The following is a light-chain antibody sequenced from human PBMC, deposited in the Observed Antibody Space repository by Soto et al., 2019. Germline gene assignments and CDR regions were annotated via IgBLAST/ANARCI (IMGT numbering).Light chain of an antibody. V-gene: IGLV1-40*01. CDR3: QSYDSSLSGFYV. J-gene: IGLJ1*01. CDR1: NSNIGAGYD. Sequence: QAVVTQPPSVSGAPGQRVTISCTGSNSNIGAGYDVHWYQQLPGRAPKLLIYAHNNRPSGVPDRFSGSRSGTSASLAITGLQAEDEDDYSCQSYDSSLSGFYVFGTGTKLTVL. CDR2: AHN.